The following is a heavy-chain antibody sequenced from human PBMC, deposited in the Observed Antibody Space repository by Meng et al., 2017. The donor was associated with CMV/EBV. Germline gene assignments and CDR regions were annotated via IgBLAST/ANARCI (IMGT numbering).Heavy chain of an antibody. Sequence: ASVKVSCKASGGTFSSYAISWVRQAPGQGLEWMGGISAYNGNTNYAQKLQGRVTMTTDTSTSTAYMELRSLRSDDTAVYYCARNYYGGNSGGWFDPWGQGTLVTVSS. CDR2: ISAYNGNT. CDR1: GGTFSSYA. CDR3: ARNYYGGNSGGWFDP. D-gene: IGHD4-23*01. J-gene: IGHJ5*02. V-gene: IGHV1-18*01.